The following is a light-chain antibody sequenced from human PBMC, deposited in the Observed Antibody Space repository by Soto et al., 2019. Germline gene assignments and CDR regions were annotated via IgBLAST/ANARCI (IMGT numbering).Light chain of an antibody. Sequence: DIQMTQSPSTLSASIGDRVTITCRASQTVNNWLAWYQEKPGKAPKLLIYKASNLETGVPSRFSGSGFGTEFTLTISSLQPDDFATYYCQQYNPFSPYSFGQGTRLEI. J-gene: IGKJ2*03. CDR1: QTVNNW. CDR2: KAS. CDR3: QQYNPFSPYS. V-gene: IGKV1-5*03.